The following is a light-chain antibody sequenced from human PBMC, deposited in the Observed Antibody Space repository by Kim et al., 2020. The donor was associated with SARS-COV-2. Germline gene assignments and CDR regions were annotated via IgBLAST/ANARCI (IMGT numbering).Light chain of an antibody. J-gene: IGLJ2*01. Sequence: QSVLTQPPSVSGALGQRVTISCIGSSSNIGAGYDVHWYRHLPGTAPKLLIHGNNNRPSGVPDRFSGSKSGTSASLAITGLQAEDEADYYCQSYDSSLSGVFGGGTQLTVL. CDR2: GNN. V-gene: IGLV1-40*01. CDR1: SSNIGAGYD. CDR3: QSYDSSLSGV.